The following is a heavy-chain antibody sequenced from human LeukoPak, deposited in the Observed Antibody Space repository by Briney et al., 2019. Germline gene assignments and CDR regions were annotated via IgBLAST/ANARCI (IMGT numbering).Heavy chain of an antibody. D-gene: IGHD1-1*01. J-gene: IGHJ4*02. Sequence: GASVKVSCKASGYTFTSYYMHWVRQAPGQGLEWMGIINPSGGSTSYAQKFQGRVTMTTDTSTSTAYMELRSLRSDDTAVYYCARTTTNLDYWGQGTLVTVSS. CDR2: INPSGGST. V-gene: IGHV1-46*01. CDR1: GYTFTSYY. CDR3: ARTTTNLDY.